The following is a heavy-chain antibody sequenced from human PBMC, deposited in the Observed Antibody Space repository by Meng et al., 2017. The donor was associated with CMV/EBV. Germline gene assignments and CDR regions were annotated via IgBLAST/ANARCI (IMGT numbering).Heavy chain of an antibody. V-gene: IGHV3-7*04. J-gene: IGHJ6*02. Sequence: GESLKISCAASGFTFSSYWMSWVRQAPGKGLEGVANIKQDGREKYYVDSVKGRFTNSRDNAKNSLYLQMNSLRAEDTAVYYCARVGGGVLYYYYYGMDVWGQGTTVTVSS. D-gene: IGHD4/OR15-4a*01. CDR2: IKQDGREK. CDR3: ARVGGGVLYYYYYGMDV. CDR1: GFTFSSYW.